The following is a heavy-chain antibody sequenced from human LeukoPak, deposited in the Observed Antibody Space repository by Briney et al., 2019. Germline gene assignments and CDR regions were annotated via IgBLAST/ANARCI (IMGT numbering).Heavy chain of an antibody. CDR3: ARGADYYGSGSRPINFDY. D-gene: IGHD3-10*01. J-gene: IGHJ4*02. V-gene: IGHV4-34*01. CDR2: ITPSGST. Sequence: SETLSLTCGVSGGSFSGYYWSWVRQAPGKGLEWIGEITPSGSTNYNPSLKSRVTISEDTSKKQFSLRLTSLTVADTAVYYCARGADYYGSGSRPINFDYWGQGTLVTVSS. CDR1: GGSFSGYY.